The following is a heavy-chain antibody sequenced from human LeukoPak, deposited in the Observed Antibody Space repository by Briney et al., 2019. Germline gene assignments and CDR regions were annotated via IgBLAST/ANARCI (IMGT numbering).Heavy chain of an antibody. CDR1: GFTFSSYS. Sequence: GGSLRLSCAASGFTFSSYSMNWVRQAPGKGLEWVSLISWDGGSTYYADSVKGRFTISRDNSKNSLYLQMNGLRTEDTALYYCAKDSRGEEGYFDYWGQGTLVTVSS. D-gene: IGHD3-16*01. CDR3: AKDSRGEEGYFDY. V-gene: IGHV3-43*01. J-gene: IGHJ4*02. CDR2: ISWDGGST.